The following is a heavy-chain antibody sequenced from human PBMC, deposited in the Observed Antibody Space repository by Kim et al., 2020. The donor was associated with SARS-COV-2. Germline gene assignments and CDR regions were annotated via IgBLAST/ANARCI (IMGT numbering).Heavy chain of an antibody. D-gene: IGHD2-21*01. Sequence: GTANYAQKFQGRVTITADESTSTAYMELSSLRSEDTAVYYCSAWADLWDYWGKGTLVTVSS. CDR3: SAWADLWDY. J-gene: IGHJ4*02. V-gene: IGHV1-69*01. CDR2: GTA.